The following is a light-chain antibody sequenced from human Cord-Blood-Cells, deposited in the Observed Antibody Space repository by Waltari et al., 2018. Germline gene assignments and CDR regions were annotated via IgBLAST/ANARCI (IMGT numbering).Light chain of an antibody. J-gene: IGLJ2*01. V-gene: IGLV2-14*01. Sequence: QSALTQPAPVSGFPGQSITISRTGTRSDVVGCNYVTWYQQHPGKPPKLIIYDVSNRPSGVSTRFSGSKSGNTASLTISGLQAEDEADYYCSSYTSSSTVVFGGGTKLTVL. CDR3: SSYTSSSTVV. CDR2: DVS. CDR1: RSDVVGCNY.